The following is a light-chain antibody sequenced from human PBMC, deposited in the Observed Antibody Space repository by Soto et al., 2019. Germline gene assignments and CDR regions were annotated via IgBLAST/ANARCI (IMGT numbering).Light chain of an antibody. CDR1: QSVPSTY. Sequence: VLSQSPGRLSLSPGERATLSCRASQSVPSTYFAWYQQKSGQPPRLLISGTSNRATGIPDRFSGSGSGRDFTLTISRLEPEDFAVYYCQQYGYSSWTFGQGTKVDIK. V-gene: IGKV3-20*01. CDR2: GTS. J-gene: IGKJ1*01. CDR3: QQYGYSSWT.